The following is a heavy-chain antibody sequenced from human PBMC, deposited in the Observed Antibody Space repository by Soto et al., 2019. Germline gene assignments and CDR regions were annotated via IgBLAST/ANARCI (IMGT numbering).Heavy chain of an antibody. CDR1: GFTFSSYA. V-gene: IGHV3-64D*06. Sequence: GGSLRLSCAASGFTFSSYAMSWVRQAPGKGLEYVSAISSNGGSTYYADSVKGRFTISRDNSKNTLYLQMSSLRVEDTAVYYCVKEFDSSGYSDAFDIWGQGTMVTVSS. J-gene: IGHJ3*02. CDR3: VKEFDSSGYSDAFDI. D-gene: IGHD3-22*01. CDR2: ISSNGGST.